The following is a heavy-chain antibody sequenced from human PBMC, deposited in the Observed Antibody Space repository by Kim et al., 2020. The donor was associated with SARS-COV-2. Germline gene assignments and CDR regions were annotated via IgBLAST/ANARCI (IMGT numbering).Heavy chain of an antibody. CDR1: GYTFTGYY. D-gene: IGHD6-13*01. CDR2: INPNSGGT. J-gene: IGHJ5*02. V-gene: IGHV1-2*04. Sequence: ASVKVSCKASGYTFTGYYMHWVRQAPGQGLEWMGWINPNSGGTNYAQKFQGWVTMTRDTSISTAYMELSRLRSDDTAMYYCARDVGNSSSWITGGFDPWGQGTLVTVSS. CDR3: ARDVGNSSSWITGGFDP.